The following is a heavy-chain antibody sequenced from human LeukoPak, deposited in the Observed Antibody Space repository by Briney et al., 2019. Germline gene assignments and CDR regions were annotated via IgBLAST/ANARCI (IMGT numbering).Heavy chain of an antibody. CDR2: ISWNSGSI. J-gene: IGHJ6*02. Sequence: GRSLRLSCAASGFTFDDYAMHWVRQAPGKGLEWVSGISWNSGSIGYADSVKGRFTISRDNAKNSLYLQMNSLRAEDTALYYCAKDRMTTVMYGMDVWGQGTTVTVFS. D-gene: IGHD4-17*01. CDR1: GFTFDDYA. V-gene: IGHV3-9*01. CDR3: AKDRMTTVMYGMDV.